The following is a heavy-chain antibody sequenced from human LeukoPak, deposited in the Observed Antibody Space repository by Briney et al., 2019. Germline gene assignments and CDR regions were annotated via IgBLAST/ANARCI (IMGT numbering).Heavy chain of an antibody. D-gene: IGHD1-7*01. CDR3: ATITGITGTSDY. CDR1: GGSISSGDYY. Sequence: PSETLSLTCTVSGGSISSGDYYWSWIRQPPGKGLEWIGYIYYSGSTYYNPSLKSRVTISVDTSKNQFSLKLSSVTAADTAVYYCATITGITGTSDYWGQGTLVTVSS. V-gene: IGHV4-30-4*01. J-gene: IGHJ4*02. CDR2: IYYSGST.